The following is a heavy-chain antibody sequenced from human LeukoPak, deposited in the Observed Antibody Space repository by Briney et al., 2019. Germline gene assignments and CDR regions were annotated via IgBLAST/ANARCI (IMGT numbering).Heavy chain of an antibody. V-gene: IGHV3-21*01. CDR1: GFTFSSYS. D-gene: IGHD3-10*01. Sequence: GGSLRLSRAASGFTFSSYSMNWVRQAPGKGLEWVSSISSSSSYIYYADSVKGRFTISRDNAKNSLYLQMNSLRAEDTAVYYCARSITMVRGGIDYYYGMDVWGQGTTVTVSS. CDR2: ISSSSSYI. J-gene: IGHJ6*02. CDR3: ARSITMVRGGIDYYYGMDV.